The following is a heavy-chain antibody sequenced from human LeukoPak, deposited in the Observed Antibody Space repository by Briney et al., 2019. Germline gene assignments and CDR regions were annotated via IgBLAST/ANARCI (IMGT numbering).Heavy chain of an antibody. CDR1: GGSFSGYY. D-gene: IGHD3-22*01. J-gene: IGHJ4*02. CDR3: ARGRGSSGYYYVAPKYFDY. Sequence: SETLSLTCAVYGGSFSGYYWSWIRQPPGKGLEWIGEINHSGSTSYNPSLKSRVTISVDTSKNQFSLKLSSVTAADTAVYYCARGRGSSGYYYVAPKYFDYWGQGTLVTVSS. CDR2: INHSGST. V-gene: IGHV4-34*01.